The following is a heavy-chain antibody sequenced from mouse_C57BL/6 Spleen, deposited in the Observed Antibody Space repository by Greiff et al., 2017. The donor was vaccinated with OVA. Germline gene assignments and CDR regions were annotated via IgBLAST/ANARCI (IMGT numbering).Heavy chain of an antibody. D-gene: IGHD1-1*01. CDR2: IDPSDSYT. CDR1: GYTFTSYW. CDR3: AILYYGSSGDY. J-gene: IGHJ2*01. V-gene: IGHV1-59*01. Sequence: QVQLQQPGAELVRPGTSVKLSCKASGYTFTSYWMHWVKQRPGQGLEWIGVIDPSDSYTNYNQKFKGKATLTVDTSSSTAYMQLSSLTSEDSAVYYCAILYYGSSGDYWGQGTTLTVSS.